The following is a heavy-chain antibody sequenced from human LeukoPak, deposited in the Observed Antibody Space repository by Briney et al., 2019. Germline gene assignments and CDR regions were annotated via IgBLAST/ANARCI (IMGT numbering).Heavy chain of an antibody. CDR1: GFTFSSYD. CDR2: IGTAGDT. D-gene: IGHD6-19*01. CDR3: ARAGSSGWYSGWFDP. Sequence: GGSLRLSCAASGFTFSSYDMHWVRQATGKGLEWVSAIGTAGDTYYPGSVKGRFTISRENAKNSLYLQMNSLRAGGTAVYYCARAGSSGWYSGWFDPWGQGTLVTVSS. V-gene: IGHV3-13*01. J-gene: IGHJ5*02.